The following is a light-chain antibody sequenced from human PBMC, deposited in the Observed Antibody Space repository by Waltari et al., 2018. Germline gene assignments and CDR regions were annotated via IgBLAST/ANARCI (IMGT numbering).Light chain of an antibody. Sequence: QSVLTQPPSASGTPGQRVTISCSGSAPNIGGTLLNWYQQPPGKAPKLLIYRSDLRPSGVPDRFSGSKSGTSASLAISGLQSEDEADYFCASWDDSLNGHWVFGGGTKVTVL. J-gene: IGLJ3*02. V-gene: IGLV1-44*01. CDR3: ASWDDSLNGHWV. CDR1: APNIGGTL. CDR2: RSD.